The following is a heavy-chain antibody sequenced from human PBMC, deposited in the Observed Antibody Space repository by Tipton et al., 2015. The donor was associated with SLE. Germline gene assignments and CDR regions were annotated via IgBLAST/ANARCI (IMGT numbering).Heavy chain of an antibody. V-gene: IGHV4-59*11. CDR2: VHYSGSV. J-gene: IGHJ4*02. Sequence: TLSLTCSVSDGSISGHYWSWIRQPPGKELEWIGFVHYSGSVNYNPSLESRVTISVDTSKNQFSLRLSSVTTADTAVYYCARGARGNSYGSDEDFDYWGQGTLVTVSS. D-gene: IGHD5-18*01. CDR1: DGSISGHY. CDR3: ARGARGNSYGSDEDFDY.